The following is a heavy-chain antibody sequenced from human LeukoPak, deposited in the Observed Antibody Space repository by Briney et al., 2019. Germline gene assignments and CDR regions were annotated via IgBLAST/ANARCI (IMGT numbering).Heavy chain of an antibody. CDR1: GFTFNNAW. V-gene: IGHV3-15*01. CDR2: ITSKTDGGTT. D-gene: IGHD6-19*01. J-gene: IGHJ4*02. CDR3: ISRAYNSGWVRDVGY. Sequence: GGSLRLSCAASGFTFNNAWMSWVRQAPGKGLEWVGHITSKTDGGTTDYAAPVKGRFTISRDDSQNTLYLQMDSLKTEDTAVYYCISRAYNSGWVRDVGYWGQGTLVTVSS.